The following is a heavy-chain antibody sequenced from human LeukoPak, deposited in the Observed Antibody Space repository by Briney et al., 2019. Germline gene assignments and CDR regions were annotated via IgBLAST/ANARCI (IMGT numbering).Heavy chain of an antibody. CDR2: IYYSGST. Sequence: PSETLSLTCTVSGGSISSYYWSWIRQPPGKGLEWIGYIYYSGSTNYNPSLESRVTISVDTSKNQFSLKLSSVTAADTAVYYCARHRGTVTTAPILYGMDVWGQGTTVTVSS. CDR3: ARHRGTVTTAPILYGMDV. CDR1: GGSISSYY. J-gene: IGHJ6*02. V-gene: IGHV4-59*08. D-gene: IGHD4-17*01.